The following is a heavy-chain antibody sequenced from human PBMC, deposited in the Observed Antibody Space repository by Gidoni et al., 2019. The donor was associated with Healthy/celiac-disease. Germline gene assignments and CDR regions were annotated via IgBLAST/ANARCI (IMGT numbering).Heavy chain of an antibody. D-gene: IGHD6-19*01. J-gene: IGHJ4*02. V-gene: IGHV4-4*07. CDR3: ARGAVAGSTFNY. CDR1: GGSISSYY. Sequence: QVQLQESGPGLVKPSETLSLTCTVSGGSISSYYWSWIRHPAGKGLEGIGRIYTSGSTNYNPSRNSRVAMSVDTSKNQFSLKLSSVTAADTAVDYCARGAVAGSTFNYWGQGTLVTVSS. CDR2: IYTSGST.